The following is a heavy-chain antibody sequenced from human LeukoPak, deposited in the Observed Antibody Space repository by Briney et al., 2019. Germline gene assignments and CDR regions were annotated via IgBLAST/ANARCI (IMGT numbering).Heavy chain of an antibody. V-gene: IGHV1-69*13. CDR2: IIPIFGTA. CDR1: GYTFTSYG. Sequence: GASVKVSCKASGYTFTSYGISWVRQAPGQGLEWMGGIIPIFGTANYAQKFQGRVTITADESTSTAYMELSSLRSEDTAVYYCARFGWPHPTNYYYYMDVWGKGTTVTISS. D-gene: IGHD6-19*01. CDR3: ARFGWPHPTNYYYYMDV. J-gene: IGHJ6*03.